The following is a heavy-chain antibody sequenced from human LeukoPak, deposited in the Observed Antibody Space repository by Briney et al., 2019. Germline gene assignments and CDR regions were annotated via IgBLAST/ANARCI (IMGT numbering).Heavy chain of an antibody. V-gene: IGHV4-59*01. CDR2: IHYSGST. D-gene: IGHD1-26*01. J-gene: IGHJ4*02. CDR3: ARDSGSYLNFDY. CDR1: GGSTSSYS. Sequence: SETLSLTCTVNGGSTSSYSWSWIRQPPGQGSEWIGYIHYSGSTNYNPSLKSRVTISVDTSKNRFSLKLSSVTAADTAVYYCARDSGSYLNFDYWGQGTLVTVSS.